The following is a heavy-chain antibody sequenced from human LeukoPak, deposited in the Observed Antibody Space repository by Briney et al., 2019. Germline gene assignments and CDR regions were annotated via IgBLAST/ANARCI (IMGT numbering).Heavy chain of an antibody. D-gene: IGHD2-15*01. CDR3: ARDRYCSGGSCRLEAFDY. CDR2: INPSGGST. V-gene: IGHV1-46*01. CDR1: GYTFTSYY. Sequence: ASVKVSCKSSGYTFTSYYMHWVRQAPGQGLEWMGIINPSGGSTSYAQKFQGRVTMTRDTSTSKVYMELSSLRSEDTAVYYCARDRYCSGGSCRLEAFDYWGQGTLVTVSS. J-gene: IGHJ4*02.